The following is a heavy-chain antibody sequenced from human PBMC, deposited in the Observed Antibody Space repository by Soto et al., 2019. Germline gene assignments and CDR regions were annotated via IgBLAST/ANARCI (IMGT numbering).Heavy chain of an antibody. CDR2: IIPIFNTA. J-gene: IGHJ6*02. V-gene: IGHV1-69*01. D-gene: IGHD4-17*01. CDR3: ARVRPTDYVGNYTNGMAV. CDR1: GGTLSNYA. Sequence: QVQLVQSGAEVKKPGASVKVSCKASGGTLSNYAFTWVRQAPGQGLEWMGGIIPIFNTANYAQKFQGRVTITADESTNTAYMEVNSLRSEDTAVYYCARVRPTDYVGNYTNGMAVWGQGTTVTVSS.